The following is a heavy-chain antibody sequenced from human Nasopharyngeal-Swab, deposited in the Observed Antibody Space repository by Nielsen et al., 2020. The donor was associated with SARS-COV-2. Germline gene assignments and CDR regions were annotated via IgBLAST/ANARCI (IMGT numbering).Heavy chain of an antibody. D-gene: IGHD4-17*01. CDR1: GYTFTGYY. CDR3: ARDDDYGDYGLWY. Sequence: ASVKVSCKASGYTFTGYYMHWVRQAPGQGLEWMGRINPNSGGTNYAQKSQGRITMTRDTSISTAYMELSRLRSDDTAVYYCARDDDYGDYGLWYWGQGTLVTVSS. CDR2: INPNSGGT. J-gene: IGHJ4*02. V-gene: IGHV1-2*06.